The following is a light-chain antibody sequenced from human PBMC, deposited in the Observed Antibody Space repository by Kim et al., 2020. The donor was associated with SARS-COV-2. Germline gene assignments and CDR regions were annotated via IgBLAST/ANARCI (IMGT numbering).Light chain of an antibody. CDR3: SSYTSSSTLV. Sequence: QSITISCTGTRSDVGGYNYVSWYQQHPGKAPKLMIYDVSNRPSGVSNRFSGSKSGNTASLTISGLQAEDEADYYCSSYTSSSTLVFGGGTQPDRP. CDR1: RSDVGGYNY. J-gene: IGLJ2*01. V-gene: IGLV2-14*03. CDR2: DVS.